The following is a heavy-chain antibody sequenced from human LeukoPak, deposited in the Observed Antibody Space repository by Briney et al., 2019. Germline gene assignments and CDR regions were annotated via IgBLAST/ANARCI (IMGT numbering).Heavy chain of an antibody. CDR2: MNPNSGNT. CDR3: ARISSASGY. Sequence: ASVKVSCKASGYTFTSYDTNWVRQATGQGLEWMGWMNPNSGNTGHAQKFQGRVTMTRNTSISTAYMELSSLRSEDTAVYYCARISSASGYWGQGTLVTVSS. J-gene: IGHJ4*02. CDR1: GYTFTSYD. V-gene: IGHV1-8*01. D-gene: IGHD6-6*01.